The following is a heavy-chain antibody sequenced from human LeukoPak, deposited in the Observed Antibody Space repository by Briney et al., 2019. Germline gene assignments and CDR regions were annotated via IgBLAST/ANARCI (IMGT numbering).Heavy chain of an antibody. J-gene: IGHJ3*02. CDR3: ARQRVIMSYDAFDI. V-gene: IGHV4-34*01. CDR1: GGSFSGYY. D-gene: IGHD3-3*01. Sequence: PSETLSLTCAVYGGSFSGYYWSWIRQPPGKGLEWIGEINHSGSTNYNPSLKSRVTISVDTSKNQFSLKLSSVTAADTAVYYCARQRVIMSYDAFDIWGQGTMVTVSS. CDR2: INHSGST.